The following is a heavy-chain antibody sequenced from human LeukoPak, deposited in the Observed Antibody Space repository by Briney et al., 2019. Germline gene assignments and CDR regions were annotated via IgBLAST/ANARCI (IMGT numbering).Heavy chain of an antibody. CDR1: GFTFRNAW. V-gene: IGHV3-15*01. CDR3: AAGTGKSDFDY. D-gene: IGHD3-10*01. CDR2: VKSKADDEAT. Sequence: PGGSLRLSCVASGFTFRNAWMNWVRQTPGKGLEWVGRVKSKADDEATDYAAPVKGRFTVSRDDFKNMLYLQMSNLKTEDTGLYYCAAGTGKSDFDYWGQGTLVTVSS. J-gene: IGHJ4*02.